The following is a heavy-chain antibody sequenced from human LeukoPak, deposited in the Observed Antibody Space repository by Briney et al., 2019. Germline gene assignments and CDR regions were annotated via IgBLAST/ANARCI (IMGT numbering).Heavy chain of an antibody. CDR1: GFTLSNYW. CDR3: ARGRATLYYDFWSGSRWVDY. D-gene: IGHD3-3*01. V-gene: IGHV3-74*01. Sequence: EGSLRLSCAASGFTLSNYWMHWVRHAPGKGLVWVSRINADGSSASYADSVKGRFTISRDNSKNTLYLQMNSLRAEDTAVYYCARGRATLYYDFWSGSRWVDYWGQGTLVTVSS. J-gene: IGHJ4*02. CDR2: INADGSSA.